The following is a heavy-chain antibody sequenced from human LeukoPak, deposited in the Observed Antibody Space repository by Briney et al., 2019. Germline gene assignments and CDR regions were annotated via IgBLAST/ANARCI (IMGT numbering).Heavy chain of an antibody. CDR1: GGTFSSYA. CDR2: ISAYNGNT. CDR3: ARRTTVTTPRGYYYYYMDV. D-gene: IGHD4-17*01. Sequence: ASVKVSCKASGGTFSSYAISWVRQAPGQGLEWMGWISAYNGNTNYAQKLQGRVTMTTDTSTSTAYMELRSLRSDDTAVYYCARRTTVTTPRGYYYYYMDVWGKGTTVTVSS. J-gene: IGHJ6*03. V-gene: IGHV1-18*01.